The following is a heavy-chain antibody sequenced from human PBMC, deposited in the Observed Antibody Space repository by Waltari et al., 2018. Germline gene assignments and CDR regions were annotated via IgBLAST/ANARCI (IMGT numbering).Heavy chain of an antibody. J-gene: IGHJ5*02. D-gene: IGHD3-10*01. V-gene: IGHV3-13*01. CDR2: IGTAGDT. CDR1: GFTFSSYD. Sequence: EVQLVESGGGLVQPGGSLRLSCAASGFTFSSYDMHWVRQATGKGLEWVSAIGTAGDTYYPGSVKGRFTISRENAKNSLYLQMNSLRAGDTAVYYCARGEYYGSGSWGWFDPWGQGTLVTVSS. CDR3: ARGEYYGSGSWGWFDP.